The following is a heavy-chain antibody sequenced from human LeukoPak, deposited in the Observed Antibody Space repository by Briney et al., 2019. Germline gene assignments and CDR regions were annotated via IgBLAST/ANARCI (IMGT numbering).Heavy chain of an antibody. CDR1: GFSFGSYS. CDR2: ISGSGTTI. J-gene: IGHJ4*02. Sequence: GGSLRLSCAASGFSFGSYSMNWVRLAPGKGLEWVSYISGSGTTIYYADSVRGRFTISRDNAKNSLFLQMNSLRAEDTAVYYCARTGDPYYYDSSGYWALGLFDYWGQGTLVTVSS. V-gene: IGHV3-48*01. D-gene: IGHD3-22*01. CDR3: ARTGDPYYYDSSGYWALGLFDY.